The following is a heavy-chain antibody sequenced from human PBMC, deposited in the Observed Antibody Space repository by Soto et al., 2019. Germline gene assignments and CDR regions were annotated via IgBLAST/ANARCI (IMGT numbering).Heavy chain of an antibody. J-gene: IGHJ4*02. CDR1: GGSISSYY. CDR3: ARRYSSSFDY. CDR2: IYYRGST. D-gene: IGHD6-13*01. V-gene: IGHV4-59*08. Sequence: PSETLSLTCTVSGGSISSYYWSWIRQPPGKGLEWIGYIYYRGSTNYNPSLKSRVTISVDTSKNHFSLKLSSVTAADTAVYYCARRYSSSFDYWGQGTLVTVS.